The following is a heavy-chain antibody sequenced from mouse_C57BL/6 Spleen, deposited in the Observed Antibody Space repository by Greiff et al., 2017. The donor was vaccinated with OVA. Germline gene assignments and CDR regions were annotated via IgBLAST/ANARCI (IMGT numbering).Heavy chain of an antibody. CDR3: TRLLRLWYFDV. CDR2: IRNKANNHAT. D-gene: IGHD1-2*01. J-gene: IGHJ1*03. Sequence: EVQLVESGGGLVQPGGSMKLSCAASGFTFSDAWMDWVRQSPEKGLEWVAEIRNKANNHATYYAESVKGRFTISRDDSKSSVYLQMNSLRAEDTGIYYCTRLLRLWYFDVWGTGTTVTVSS. CDR1: GFTFSDAW. V-gene: IGHV6-6*01.